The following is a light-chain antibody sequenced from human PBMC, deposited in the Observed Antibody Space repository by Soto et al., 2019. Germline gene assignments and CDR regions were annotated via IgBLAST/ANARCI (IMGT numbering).Light chain of an antibody. J-gene: IGLJ2*01. CDR2: GNT. V-gene: IGLV1-40*01. CDR1: SPNIGAGYD. CDR3: QSYDISLSVSVV. Sequence: QAVVTQPPSVSGAPGQRVTISCTGSSPNIGAGYDVQWYQQLPGAAPRLLIFGNTNRPSGVPDRFSGSRSGTSASLAISGPQAEDEADYYCQSYDISLSVSVVFGGGTKLTVL.